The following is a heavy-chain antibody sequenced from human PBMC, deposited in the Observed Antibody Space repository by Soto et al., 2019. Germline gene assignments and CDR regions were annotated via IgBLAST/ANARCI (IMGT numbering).Heavy chain of an antibody. V-gene: IGHV1-69*13. D-gene: IGHD3-10*01. CDR2: IIPIFGTA. J-gene: IGHJ3*02. CDR3: AREGAMVRALVPPNDAFEI. CDR1: GGTFSSYA. Sequence: GASVKVSCKASGGTFSSYAISWVRQAPGQGLEWMGGIIPIFGTANYAQKFQGRVTITADESTSTAYMELSSLRSEDTAVYYCAREGAMVRALVPPNDAFEIWGQGTMVTVSS.